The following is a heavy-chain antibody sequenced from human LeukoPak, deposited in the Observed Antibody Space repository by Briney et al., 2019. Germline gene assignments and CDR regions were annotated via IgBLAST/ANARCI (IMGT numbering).Heavy chain of an antibody. V-gene: IGHV1-69*13. D-gene: IGHD6-6*01. Sequence: ASVKVSCKASGGTFSYAISWVRQAPGQGREWMGGIIPIFGTATYAQTFQGRVTITADESTSTAYMELSSLRSEDTAVYYCARGSPGVAARQISIYYMDVWGKGTTVTVSS. J-gene: IGHJ6*03. CDR1: GGTFSYA. CDR3: ARGSPGVAARQISIYYMDV. CDR2: IIPIFGTA.